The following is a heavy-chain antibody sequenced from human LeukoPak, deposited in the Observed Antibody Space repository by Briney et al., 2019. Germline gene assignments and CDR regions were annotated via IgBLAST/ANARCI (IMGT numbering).Heavy chain of an antibody. J-gene: IGHJ4*02. D-gene: IGHD2-21*02. CDR1: GFTFSNFD. V-gene: IGHV3-23*01. CDR2: ISGSGVST. Sequence: GGSLRLSCAASGFTFSNFDMAWVRQVPGKGLEWVSGISGSGVSTYNADSVKGRFTISRDNSKNTLYLQMNSLRAEDTAMYYCVRKSGVMSVVVTSNYFDYWGQGTLVTVSS. CDR3: VRKSGVMSVVVTSNYFDY.